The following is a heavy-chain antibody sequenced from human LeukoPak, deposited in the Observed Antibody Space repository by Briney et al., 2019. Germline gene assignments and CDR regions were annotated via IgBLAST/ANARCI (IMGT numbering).Heavy chain of an antibody. J-gene: IGHJ4*02. CDR1: GFTFSSYA. D-gene: IGHD2-2*01. CDR2: ISGSGGST. Sequence: GGSLRLSCAASGFTFSSYAMSWVRQAPGKGLEWVSAISGSGGSTYYADSVKGRFTISRDNSKNTQYLQMNSLRAEDTAVYYCAKADIVVVPAAQSDYWGQGTLVTVSS. CDR3: AKADIVVVPAAQSDY. V-gene: IGHV3-23*01.